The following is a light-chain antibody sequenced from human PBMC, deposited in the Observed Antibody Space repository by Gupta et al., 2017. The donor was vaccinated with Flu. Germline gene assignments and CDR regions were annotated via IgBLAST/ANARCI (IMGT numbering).Light chain of an antibody. J-gene: IGLJ2*01. CDR2: DVN. V-gene: IGLV2-14*01. CDR3: SSYTRNGTLVL. CDR1: SSDVGGYNH. Sequence: QSALTQPASVSGSPGQSITLSCSGTSSDVGGYNHVSWYQHHPGKAPKLLIYDVNNRPSGTSNRFAGSKSGNTSSLTISGIQSEDEADYYCSSYTRNGTLVLFGGGTKLTVL.